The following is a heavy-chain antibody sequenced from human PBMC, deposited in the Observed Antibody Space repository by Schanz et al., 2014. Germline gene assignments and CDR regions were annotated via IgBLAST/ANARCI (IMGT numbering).Heavy chain of an antibody. CDR3: ASWSGTRYFDY. J-gene: IGHJ4*02. CDR2: VNHGGYT. CDR1: GGSFSGYW. Sequence: QVQLQQWGAGLLKPSETLSLTCAFSGGSFSGYWWTWVRQSPGKGLEWIGEVNHGGYTNYNPSLKSRVTVSVDMAKKQFSLKLTSVTAADTAVYYCASWSGTRYFDYWSQGTLVTVSS. D-gene: IGHD1-7*01. V-gene: IGHV4-34*01.